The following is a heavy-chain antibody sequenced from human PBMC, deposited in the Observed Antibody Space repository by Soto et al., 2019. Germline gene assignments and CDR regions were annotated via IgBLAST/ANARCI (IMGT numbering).Heavy chain of an antibody. CDR2: IYPGDSDT. V-gene: IGHV5-51*01. CDR1: GYSFTSYW. CDR3: ARAAGLAALGYYYGMDV. J-gene: IGHJ6*02. D-gene: IGHD3-9*01. Sequence: GESLKISCKGSGYSFTSYWIGWVRQMPGKGLEWMGIIYPGDSDTRYSPSFQGQVTISADKSISTAYLQWSSLKASDTAMYYCARAAGLAALGYYYGMDVWGQGTTVTVSS.